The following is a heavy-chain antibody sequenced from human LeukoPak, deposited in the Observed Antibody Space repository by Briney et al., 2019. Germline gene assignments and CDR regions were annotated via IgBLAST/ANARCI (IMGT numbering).Heavy chain of an antibody. J-gene: IGHJ6*02. D-gene: IGHD3-10*01. CDR2: ISGSGGST. Sequence: PGGSLRLSCAASGFPFNSYAMNWVRQAPGKGLEWVSAISGSGGSTYYADSVKGRFTISRDNSKNTLYLQMNSLRAEDTAVYYCARESGLVRGVYYYYGMDVWGQGTTVTVSS. V-gene: IGHV3-23*01. CDR3: ARESGLVRGVYYYYGMDV. CDR1: GFPFNSYA.